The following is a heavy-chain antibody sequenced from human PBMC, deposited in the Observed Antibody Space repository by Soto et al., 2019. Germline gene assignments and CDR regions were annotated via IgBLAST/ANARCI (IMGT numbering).Heavy chain of an antibody. CDR3: ARGGYCSGGSCYDTEYYYYYYGMDV. V-gene: IGHV1-69*13. CDR2: IIPIFGTA. Sequence: SVKVSCKASGGTFSSYAISWVRQAPGQGLEWMGGIIPIFGTANYAQKFQGRVTITADESTSTAYMELSSLRSEGTAVYYCARGGYCSGGSCYDTEYYYYYYGMDVWGQGTTVTVSS. CDR1: GGTFSSYA. J-gene: IGHJ6*02. D-gene: IGHD2-15*01.